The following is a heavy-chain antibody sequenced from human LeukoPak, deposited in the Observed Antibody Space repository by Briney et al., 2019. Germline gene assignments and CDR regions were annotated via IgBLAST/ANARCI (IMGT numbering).Heavy chain of an antibody. J-gene: IGHJ4*02. CDR1: GYVFINYG. CDR3: GRGGKGAEAY. V-gene: IGHV1-18*01. D-gene: IGHD1-26*01. Sequence: SVKVSCKTSGYVFINYGIAWVRQAPGQGLEWMGWINTYKGNTTYAPKLQGRVTMTADTPTSTAYMELRSLRSDDTAVYYCGRGGKGAEAYWGQGTQVTVSA. CDR2: INTYKGNT.